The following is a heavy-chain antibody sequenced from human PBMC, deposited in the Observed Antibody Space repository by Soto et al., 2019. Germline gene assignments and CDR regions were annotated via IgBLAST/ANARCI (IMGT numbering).Heavy chain of an antibody. J-gene: IGHJ6*02. Sequence: SETLSLTCTVSGGSISSSSYYWGWIRQPPGKGLEWIGSIYYSGSTYYNPSLKSRVTISVDTSKNQFSLKLSSVTAADTAVYYCARQEVTMVRGVIIHYYGMDVWGQGTTVTSP. CDR3: ARQEVTMVRGVIIHYYGMDV. CDR1: GGSISSSSYY. D-gene: IGHD3-10*01. CDR2: IYYSGST. V-gene: IGHV4-39*01.